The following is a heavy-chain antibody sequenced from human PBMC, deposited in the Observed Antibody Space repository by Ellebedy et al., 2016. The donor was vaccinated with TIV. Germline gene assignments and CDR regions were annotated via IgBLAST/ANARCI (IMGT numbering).Heavy chain of an antibody. J-gene: IGHJ6*03. V-gene: IGHV3-48*01. CDR1: GFTFSSYS. D-gene: IGHD1-14*01. CDR3: AKDNVRKGNMDV. Sequence: GESLKISXAASGFTFSSYSMNWVRQAPGKGLEWVSYISSSSDTIYYADSVKGRFTISRDNAKNLVYLQMNSLRAEDTAVYYCAKDNVRKGNMDVWGKGTTVTVSS. CDR2: ISSSSDTI.